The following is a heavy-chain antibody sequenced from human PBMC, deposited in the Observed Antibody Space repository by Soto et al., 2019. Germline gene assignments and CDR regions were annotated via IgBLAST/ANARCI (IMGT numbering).Heavy chain of an antibody. V-gene: IGHV4-34*01. D-gene: IGHD3-22*01. CDR3: ASLYDSSGYYYRYYYNGMDV. CDR2: INHSGST. CDR1: GGSFSGYY. J-gene: IGHJ6*02. Sequence: QVQLQQWGAGLLKPSETLSLTCAVYGGSFSGYYWSWIRQPPGKGLEGIGEINHSGSTNYNPSLTSRVTISVDTSKNQFSLKVSSVTAADTAVYYCASLYDSSGYYYRYYYNGMDVWGQGTTVTVSS.